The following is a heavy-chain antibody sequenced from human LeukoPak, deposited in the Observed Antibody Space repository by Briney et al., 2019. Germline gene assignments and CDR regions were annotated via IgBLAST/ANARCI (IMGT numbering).Heavy chain of an antibody. D-gene: IGHD3-16*01. V-gene: IGHV3-23*01. CDR3: AKVGDQYKLPPPDFDY. J-gene: IGHJ4*02. Sequence: PGGTLRLSCAASGFTFSSYGMSWVRQAPGKGLEWVSAISGSGGSTHYADSVKGRFTISRDNSKNTLYLQMNSLRAEDTAVYYCAKVGDQYKLPPPDFDYWGQGTLVTASS. CDR2: ISGSGGST. CDR1: GFTFSSYG.